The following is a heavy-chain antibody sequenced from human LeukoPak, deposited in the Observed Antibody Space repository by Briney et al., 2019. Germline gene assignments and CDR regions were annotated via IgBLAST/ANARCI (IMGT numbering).Heavy chain of an antibody. J-gene: IGHJ5*02. D-gene: IGHD7-27*01. Sequence: ASVKVACKAAGYAFTGSYIHWVRPAPGQGLEWMGWINPNNGFTAYAQNFQGRVTMTRDTSISTAYMDLSRLTSDDTAVYYCARGLGTYWGKDFLNWFDPWGQGTLVTVSS. V-gene: IGHV1-2*02. CDR2: INPNNGFT. CDR1: GYAFTGSY. CDR3: ARGLGTYWGKDFLNWFDP.